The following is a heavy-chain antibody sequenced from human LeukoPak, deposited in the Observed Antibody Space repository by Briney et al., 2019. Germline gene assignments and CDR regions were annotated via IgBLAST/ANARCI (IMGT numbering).Heavy chain of an antibody. D-gene: IGHD3-9*01. V-gene: IGHV3-69-1*01. CDR3: ARGGRSTYFDWSPDY. CDR1: GFTFSHKG. J-gene: IGHJ4*02. Sequence: PGGSLRLSCVGSGFTFSHKGMNWVRQAPGKGLEWVSSISSSSYIYYADSVKGRFTISRDNARNSLYLQMNSLRAEDTAVYYCARGGRSTYFDWSPDYWGQGTLVTVSS. CDR2: ISSSSYI.